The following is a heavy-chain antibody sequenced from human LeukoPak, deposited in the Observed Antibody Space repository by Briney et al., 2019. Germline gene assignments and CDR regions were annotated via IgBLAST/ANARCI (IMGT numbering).Heavy chain of an antibody. V-gene: IGHV7-4-1*02. CDR1: GNIITSYA. CDR2: INTSTGNP. Sequence: ASVKVPCKASGNIITSYAMNWVRQAPGQGLEWMGWINTSTGNPTYAQGFTGRFVFSLDISVRTAYLQISSLKAEDTAVYYCAAADTSFGYFDYWGQGTLVTVSS. D-gene: IGHD6-19*01. CDR3: AAADTSFGYFDY. J-gene: IGHJ4*02.